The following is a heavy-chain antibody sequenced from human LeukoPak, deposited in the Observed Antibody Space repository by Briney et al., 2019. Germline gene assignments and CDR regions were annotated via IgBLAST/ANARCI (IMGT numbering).Heavy chain of an antibody. J-gene: IGHJ4*02. Sequence: PGGSLRLTCAASGFTFSSYAMHWVRQAPGKGLEWVAVISYDGSNKYYADSVKGRFTISRDNSKNTLYLQMNSLRAEDTAVYYCARGDGDPYYFDYWGQGTLVTVSS. D-gene: IGHD4-17*01. CDR1: GFTFSSYA. V-gene: IGHV3-30*01. CDR2: ISYDGSNK. CDR3: ARGDGDPYYFDY.